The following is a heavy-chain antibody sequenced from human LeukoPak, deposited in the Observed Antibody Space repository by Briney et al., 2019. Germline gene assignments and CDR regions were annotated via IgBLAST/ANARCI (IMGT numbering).Heavy chain of an antibody. V-gene: IGHV3-33*08. CDR2: IWYDGSNK. CDR1: GFTFSIYG. D-gene: IGHD6-13*01. CDR3: GRDGSDKSNWYPIDY. J-gene: IGHJ4*02. Sequence: PGGSLRLSCAASGFTFSIYGMHWVRQAPGKGLEWVAVIWYDGSNKYYADSVKGRLTISRDNSKNTLFLQMNSLRAEDTAVYYCGRDGSDKSNWYPIDYWGQGTLVTVSS.